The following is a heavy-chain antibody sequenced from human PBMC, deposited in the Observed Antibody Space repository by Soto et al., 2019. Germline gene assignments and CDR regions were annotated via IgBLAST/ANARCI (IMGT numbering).Heavy chain of an antibody. V-gene: IGHV1-18*01. CDR3: ARRGPYSSSPLSNAFDI. CDR1: GYTFTSYG. J-gene: IGHJ3*02. CDR2: TSVYNGNT. D-gene: IGHD6-6*01. Sequence: VQLVQSGAEVKKPGASVPVSCEASGYTFTSYGISWVRQAPGQGLEWMGWTSVYNGNTNYAQKLQGRVTMTTDTSTNTADMDLRSLRSDDTAVYYCARRGPYSSSPLSNAFDIWGQGTMVTVSS.